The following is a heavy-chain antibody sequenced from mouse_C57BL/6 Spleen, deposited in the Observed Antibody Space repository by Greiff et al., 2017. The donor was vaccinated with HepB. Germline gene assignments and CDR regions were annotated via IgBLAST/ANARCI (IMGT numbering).Heavy chain of an antibody. CDR1: GYTFTSYT. D-gene: IGHD1-3*01. V-gene: IGHV1-4*01. CDR3: ARSESPWFAY. CDR2: INPSSGYT. Sequence: QVQLQQSGAELARPGASVKMSCKASGYTFTSYTMHWVKQRPGQGLEWIGDINPSSGYTKYNQKFKDKSTLTADKSSSRACMQLSSLTSEDSAVYYCARSESPWFAYWGQGTLVTVSA. J-gene: IGHJ3*01.